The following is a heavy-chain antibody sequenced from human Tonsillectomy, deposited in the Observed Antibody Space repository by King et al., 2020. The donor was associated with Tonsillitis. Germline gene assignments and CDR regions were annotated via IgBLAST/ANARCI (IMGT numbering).Heavy chain of an antibody. D-gene: IGHD6-13*01. CDR2: ISGDGGST. CDR1: GFTFDDYA. J-gene: IGHJ4*02. Sequence: VQLVESGGGVVQPGGSLRLSCAASGFTFDDYAMHCGRQAPGKGLEWVSLISGDGGSTYFADSVKGRFTISRDNSKNSLYLQMNSLRTEDTALYYCAKGAAAGVTPVVDYWGQGTLVTVSS. V-gene: IGHV3-43*02. CDR3: AKGAAAGVTPVVDY.